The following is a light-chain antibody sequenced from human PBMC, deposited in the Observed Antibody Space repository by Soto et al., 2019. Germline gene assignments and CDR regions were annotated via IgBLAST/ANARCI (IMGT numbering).Light chain of an antibody. Sequence: QSVLTQPASVSGSPGRSIIISCTGTSSDIGHYNYVSWYQQHPGKAPKLMIHDVNNRPSGVSSRFSGSKSGNTASLTIPGLQAEDEGDYYCSSYTRISTYVFGSGTKVTVL. V-gene: IGLV2-14*03. J-gene: IGLJ1*01. CDR2: DVN. CDR3: SSYTRISTYV. CDR1: SSDIGHYNY.